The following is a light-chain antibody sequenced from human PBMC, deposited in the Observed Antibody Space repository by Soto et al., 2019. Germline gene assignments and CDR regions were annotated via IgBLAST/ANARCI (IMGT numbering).Light chain of an antibody. Sequence: QSVLTQPASVSGSPGQSITISCSGTRSDIGSYNYAAWYQQFPGKTPKILIYGVSNRPSGVSSRFPGSKSGNPASLTISGLQAEDEADYYCISYTGSSTSYVFGSGTKVTVL. CDR1: RSDIGSYNY. CDR3: ISYTGSSTSYV. V-gene: IGLV2-14*01. CDR2: GVS. J-gene: IGLJ1*01.